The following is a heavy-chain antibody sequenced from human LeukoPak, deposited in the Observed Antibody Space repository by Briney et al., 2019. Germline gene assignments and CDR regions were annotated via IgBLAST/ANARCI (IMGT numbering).Heavy chain of an antibody. Sequence: GGSLRLSCIASGFTFSGSWMHWVRQAPGKGLEWVSRINSDGSSTAYADSVKGRFTISRDNAKTMLYLQMNSLRADDTAMYYCARAIGLDFDFWGQGTLVTVSS. D-gene: IGHD2/OR15-2a*01. CDR2: INSDGSST. CDR3: ARAIGLDFDF. V-gene: IGHV3-74*01. J-gene: IGHJ4*02. CDR1: GFTFSGSW.